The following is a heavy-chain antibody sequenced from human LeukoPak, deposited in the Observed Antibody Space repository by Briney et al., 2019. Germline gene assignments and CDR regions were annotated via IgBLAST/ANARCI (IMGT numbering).Heavy chain of an antibody. CDR2: INHGGGT. V-gene: IGHV4-34*01. Sequence: PSETLSLTCAVYGGSFSDYFWNWIRQPPGKGLEWIGEINHGGGTRYNPSLKSRATISVDTSKKQFSLNLTSVTAADTAVYYCARHVGQLAPFDYWGQGTLVTVSS. J-gene: IGHJ4*02. CDR3: ARHVGQLAPFDY. D-gene: IGHD6-6*01. CDR1: GGSFSDYF.